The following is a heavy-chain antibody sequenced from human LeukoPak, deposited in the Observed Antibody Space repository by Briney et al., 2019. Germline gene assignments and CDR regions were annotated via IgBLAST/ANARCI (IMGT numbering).Heavy chain of an antibody. CDR2: INTDGSST. CDR3: AGGTSGNYYCDS. Sequence: PGRSLRLSCAASGFTFSTYWMHWVRQVPGNGLVWVSRINTDGSSTTYADSVKGRFTISRDNAKNTVDLQMNGLRAEDTAVYYCAGGTSGNYYCDSWGQGTLVTVSS. V-gene: IGHV3-74*01. J-gene: IGHJ4*02. CDR1: GFTFSTYW. D-gene: IGHD3-10*01.